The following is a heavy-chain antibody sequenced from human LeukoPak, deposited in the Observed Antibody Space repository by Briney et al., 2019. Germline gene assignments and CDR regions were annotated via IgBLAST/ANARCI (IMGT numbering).Heavy chain of an antibody. CDR2: INHSGST. V-gene: IGHV4-34*01. Sequence: PSETLSLTCAVYGGSFSGHYWSWIRQPPGKGLEWIGEINHSGSTNYNPSLKSRVTISVDTSKNQFSLKLSSVTAADTAVYYCARADGDGSGFQHWGQGTLVTVSS. D-gene: IGHD3-10*01. CDR1: GGSFSGHY. J-gene: IGHJ1*01. CDR3: ARADGDGSGFQH.